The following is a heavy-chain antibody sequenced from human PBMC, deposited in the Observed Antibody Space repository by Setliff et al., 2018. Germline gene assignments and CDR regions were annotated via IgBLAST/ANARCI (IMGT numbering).Heavy chain of an antibody. CDR1: GASINSGTYY. D-gene: IGHD1-26*01. J-gene: IGHJ4*02. CDR2: LHTSGST. CDR3: ARDNTILRATDY. Sequence: PSETLSLTCAVSGASINSGTYYWSWIRQPAGKGLEWVGRLHTSGSTTYNPSLQSRVTISVDTSKNHFSLNLTSVTAADTAVYFCARDNTILRATDYWGQGTLVTVSS. V-gene: IGHV4-61*02.